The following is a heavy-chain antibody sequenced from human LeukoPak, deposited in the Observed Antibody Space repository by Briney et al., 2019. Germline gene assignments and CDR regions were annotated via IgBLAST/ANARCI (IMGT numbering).Heavy chain of an antibody. Sequence: PGRSLRLSCAASGFTFDDYAMHWVRHAPGKGLEWVSGISWNSGSIGYADSVKGRFTISRDNAKNSLYLQMNSLRAEDTALYYCAKDRYDSSGYYSYFQHWGQGTLVTVSS. J-gene: IGHJ1*01. CDR1: GFTFDDYA. CDR3: AKDRYDSSGYYSYFQH. V-gene: IGHV3-9*01. D-gene: IGHD3-22*01. CDR2: ISWNSGSI.